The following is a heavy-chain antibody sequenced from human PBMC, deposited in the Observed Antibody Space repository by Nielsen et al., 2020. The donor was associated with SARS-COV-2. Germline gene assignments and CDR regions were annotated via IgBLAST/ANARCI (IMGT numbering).Heavy chain of an antibody. V-gene: IGHV3-33*01. J-gene: IGHJ3*02. CDR3: ARRDRYYDILTGYYEGAFDI. CDR2: IWYDGSSK. D-gene: IGHD3-9*01. Sequence: GESLKISCATSAFTFSSYGMHWVRQAPGKGLEWVAVIWYDGSSKYYADSVKGRFTISRDNSKNTLYLQMNSLRAEDTALYHCARRDRYYDILTGYYEGAFDIWGQGTMVTVSS. CDR1: AFTFSSYG.